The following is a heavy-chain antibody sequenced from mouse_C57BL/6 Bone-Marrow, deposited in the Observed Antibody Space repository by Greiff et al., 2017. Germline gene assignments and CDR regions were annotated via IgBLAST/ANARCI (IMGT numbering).Heavy chain of an antibody. J-gene: IGHJ3*01. CDR2: INPSTGGT. CDR1: GYSFTGYY. V-gene: IGHV1-42*01. Sequence: VQLKESGPELVKPGASVKISCKASGYSFTGYYMNWVKQSPEKSLEWIGEINPSTGGTTYNQKFKAKATLTVDKSSSTAYMQLKSLTSEDSAVYYCARNDGFAYWGQGTLVTVSA. D-gene: IGHD2-12*01. CDR3: ARNDGFAY.